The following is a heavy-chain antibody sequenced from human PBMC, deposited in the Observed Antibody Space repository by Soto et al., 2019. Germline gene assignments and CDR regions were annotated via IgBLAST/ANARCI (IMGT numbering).Heavy chain of an antibody. CDR3: ARGYDILTGYYLFWFDP. CDR2: IVASSGNT. D-gene: IGHD3-9*01. CDR1: GFTFTSSA. V-gene: IGHV1-58*01. J-gene: IGHJ5*02. Sequence: SVKVSCTASGFTFTSSAVQWVRQARGQRLEWMGRIVASSGNTNYAQKFQGRVTMTRDTSTSTVYMELSSLRSEDTAVYYCARGYDILTGYYLFWFDPWGQGTLVTVSS.